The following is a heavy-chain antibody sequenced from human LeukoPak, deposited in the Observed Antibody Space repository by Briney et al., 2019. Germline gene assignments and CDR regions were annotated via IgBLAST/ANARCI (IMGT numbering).Heavy chain of an antibody. J-gene: IGHJ3*02. D-gene: IGHD1-26*01. Sequence: GGSLRLSCAASGFTFSSYWMHWVRQAPGKGLGRVSRINSDGSDTIYADSVKGRFTISRDNAKNTLSLQMNSLRVEDTAVYFCARGGSPPEALGDAFDIWGQGTMVTVSS. CDR1: GFTFSSYW. V-gene: IGHV3-74*01. CDR2: INSDGSDT. CDR3: ARGGSPPEALGDAFDI.